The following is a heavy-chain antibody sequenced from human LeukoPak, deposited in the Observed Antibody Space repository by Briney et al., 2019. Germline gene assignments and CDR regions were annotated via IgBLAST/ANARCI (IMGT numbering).Heavy chain of an antibody. J-gene: IGHJ4*02. CDR2: IKSDGSGT. CDR1: AFFAFATC. D-gene: IGHD3-22*01. Sequence: GGSFIRLSGASAFFAFATCMLSLRQAPGKGLVWVSVIKSDGSGTAYADSVKGRFTISRDNAKNTVYLQMNSLRDEDTAMYYCDYECGGYLDYWGQGTLVTVSS. CDR3: DYECGGYLDY. V-gene: IGHV3-74*03.